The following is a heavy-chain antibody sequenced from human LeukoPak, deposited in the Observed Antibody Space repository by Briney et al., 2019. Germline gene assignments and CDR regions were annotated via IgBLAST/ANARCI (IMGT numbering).Heavy chain of an antibody. CDR1: GYTFTSYA. V-gene: IGHV1-3*01. CDR3: ARDVVGGYCSSTSCFKDAFDI. J-gene: IGHJ3*02. Sequence: ASVKVSCKASGYTFTSYAMHWVRQAPGQRLEWMGWINAGNGNTKYSQKFQGRVTITRDTSASTAYMELSSLRSEDTAVYYCARDVVGGYCSSTSCFKDAFDIWGQGTMVTVSS. CDR2: INAGNGNT. D-gene: IGHD2-2*01.